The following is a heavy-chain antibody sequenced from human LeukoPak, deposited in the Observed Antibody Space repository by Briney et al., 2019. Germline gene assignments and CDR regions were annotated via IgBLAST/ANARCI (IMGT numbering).Heavy chain of an antibody. V-gene: IGHV3-7*01. Sequence: PGGSLSLSCAASRFSFSSYWMSWVRQPPGKGLEWVANINQDGSEENYVDSAKGRFTMSRDGAKNSLYLQMNSLRAEDTAVYYCAIAVGWELAYWGQGTLVTVSS. J-gene: IGHJ4*02. CDR1: RFSFSSYW. D-gene: IGHD1-26*01. CDR3: AIAVGWELAY. CDR2: INQDGSEE.